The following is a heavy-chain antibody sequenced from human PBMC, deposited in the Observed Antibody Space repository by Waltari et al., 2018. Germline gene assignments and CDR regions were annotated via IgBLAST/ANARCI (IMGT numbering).Heavy chain of an antibody. Sequence: QVQLVQSGAEVKKPGSSVKVSCKASGGTFSSYAISWVRQAPGQGLEWMGGIIPIFGTANYAQKFQDRVTSTADESTSTAYMELSSLRSEDTAVYYCARVWSEYGGESYYYMDVWGKGTTVTVSS. CDR3: ARVWSEYGGESYYYMDV. CDR2: IIPIFGTA. V-gene: IGHV1-69*13. D-gene: IGHD2-21*01. J-gene: IGHJ6*03. CDR1: GGTFSSYA.